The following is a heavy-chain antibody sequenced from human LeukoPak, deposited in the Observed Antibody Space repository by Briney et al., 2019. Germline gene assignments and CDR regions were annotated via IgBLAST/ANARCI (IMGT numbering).Heavy chain of an antibody. CDR2: ISYDGSNK. J-gene: IGHJ4*02. CDR3: ARDAPKSRGIAAARFDY. V-gene: IGHV3-30*03. CDR1: GFTFSSYG. Sequence: PGRSLRLSCAASGFTFSSYGMHWVRQAPGKGLEWVAVISYDGSNKYYADSVKGRFTISRDNSKNTLYLQMNSLRAEDTAVYYCARDAPKSRGIAAARFDYWGQGTLVTVSS. D-gene: IGHD6-13*01.